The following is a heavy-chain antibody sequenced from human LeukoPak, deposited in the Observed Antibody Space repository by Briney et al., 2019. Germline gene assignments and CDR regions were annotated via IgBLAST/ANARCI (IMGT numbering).Heavy chain of an antibody. CDR2: IEQEGTES. V-gene: IGHV3-7*01. CDR3: ARGNTLEV. Sequence: GGSLRLSCSASGFTFTAHWMIWVRQAPGKGLEWVASIEQEGTESSYVDSVRGRFTISRDNGRNSVYLQMNSLRTEDTAMYYCARGNTLEVWGQGTTVIVSS. J-gene: IGHJ6*02. CDR1: GFTFTAHW. D-gene: IGHD2/OR15-2a*01.